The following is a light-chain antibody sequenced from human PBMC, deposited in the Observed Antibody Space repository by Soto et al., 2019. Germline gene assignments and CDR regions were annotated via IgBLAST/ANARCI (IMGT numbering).Light chain of an antibody. V-gene: IGLV2-14*03. CDR2: DVS. CDR1: SSDVGGYNY. Sequence: QSALTQPASVSGSPGQSITISCTGTSSDVGGYNYVSWYQQHPGKAPKVMIYDVSKRPSGISDRFSGSKSGNTASLTISGLQIEDEADYYCSSYAGGSTLVVFGGGTKLTVL. CDR3: SSYAGGSTLVV. J-gene: IGLJ2*01.